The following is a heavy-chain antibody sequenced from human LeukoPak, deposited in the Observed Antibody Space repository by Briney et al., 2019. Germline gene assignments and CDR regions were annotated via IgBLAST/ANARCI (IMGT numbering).Heavy chain of an antibody. V-gene: IGHV4-34*01. Sequence: SETLSLTCAVYGGSFSGYYWSWIRQPPGKGLEWIGEINHSGSTNYNPSLKSRVTISVDTSKNQFSLKLSSVTATDTAVYYCAAVGGLRYFDWLLASRDAFDIWGQGTMVTVSS. D-gene: IGHD3-9*01. CDR1: GGSFSGYY. CDR3: AAVGGLRYFDWLLASRDAFDI. J-gene: IGHJ3*02. CDR2: INHSGST.